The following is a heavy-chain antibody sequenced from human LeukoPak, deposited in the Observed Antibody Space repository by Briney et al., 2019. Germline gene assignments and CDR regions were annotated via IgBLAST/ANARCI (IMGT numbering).Heavy chain of an antibody. CDR1: GFAVRSNY. Sequence: HPGGSLRLSCAASGFAVRSNYMSWVRQAPGKGLEWVSTIYSGGSTYYAKSVKGRFTISRDNSKNTLDLQMNSLRAEDTGIYYCARHSFLGDAFDVWGQGTIVTVSA. V-gene: IGHV3-53*01. J-gene: IGHJ3*01. D-gene: IGHD3-3*01. CDR3: ARHSFLGDAFDV. CDR2: IYSGGST.